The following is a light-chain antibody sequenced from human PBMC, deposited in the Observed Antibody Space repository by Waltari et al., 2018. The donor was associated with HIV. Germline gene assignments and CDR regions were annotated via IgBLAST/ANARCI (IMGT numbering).Light chain of an antibody. CDR3: QHYNTSSPWT. CDR1: QSIDTW. CDR2: KTS. Sequence: DIEMTQSPFTLSTSVGDRITITCRASQSIDTWLAWYQQKPGKAPKLLVYKTSSLQSGVPSRFSGSGSGTEFTLTISSLQPDDVATYYCQHYNTSSPWTFGQGTRVDI. V-gene: IGKV1-5*03. J-gene: IGKJ1*01.